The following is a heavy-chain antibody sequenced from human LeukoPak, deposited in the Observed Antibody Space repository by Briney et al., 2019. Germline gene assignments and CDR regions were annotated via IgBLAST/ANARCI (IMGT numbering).Heavy chain of an antibody. J-gene: IGHJ4*02. CDR3: ARGQKYRNGYTVTELGSGYFDY. D-gene: IGHD5-18*01. CDR2: ISGSGST. Sequence: SETLSLTCSVSGDSISYFYWSWIRQAAGKGLEWIGRISGSGSTDYNASLKSRVTMSVDTSKNQLSLKVISVTAADTAVYYCARGQKYRNGYTVTELGSGYFDYWGQGTLVTVSS. V-gene: IGHV4-4*07. CDR1: GDSISYFY.